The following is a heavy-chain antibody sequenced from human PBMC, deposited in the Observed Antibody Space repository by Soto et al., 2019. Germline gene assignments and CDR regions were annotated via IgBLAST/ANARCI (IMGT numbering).Heavy chain of an antibody. V-gene: IGHV3-23*01. CDR1: GFTFSSYA. Sequence: EVQLLESGGGLVPPGESLRLSCAASGFTFSSYAMSWVRQAPGKGLEWVSGISGSDDSTYYADSVKGRFTISRDNSKNTLYLQMNSLRAEDTAVYYCAKRSSSSTFDYWGQGTLVTVSS. J-gene: IGHJ4*02. CDR3: AKRSSSSTFDY. D-gene: IGHD6-6*01. CDR2: ISGSDDST.